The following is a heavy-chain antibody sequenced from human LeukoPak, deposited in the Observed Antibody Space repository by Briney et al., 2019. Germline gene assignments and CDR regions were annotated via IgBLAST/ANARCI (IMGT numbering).Heavy chain of an antibody. D-gene: IGHD2-2*01. CDR3: ARGRGIVVVPAARYWFDP. CDR2: ISAYNGNT. V-gene: IGHV1-18*01. CDR1: GYTFTSYG. Sequence: ASVKVSCKASGYTFTSYGISWVRQAPGQGLEWMGWISAYNGNTNYAQKLQGRVTMTRNTSISTAYMELSSLRSEDTAVYYCARGRGIVVVPAARYWFDPWGQGTLVTVSS. J-gene: IGHJ5*02.